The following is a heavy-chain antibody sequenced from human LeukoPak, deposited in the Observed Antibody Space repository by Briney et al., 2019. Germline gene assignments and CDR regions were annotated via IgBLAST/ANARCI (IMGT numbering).Heavy chain of an antibody. CDR1: GYTFTSYY. Sequence: ASVKVSCKASGYTFTSYYMHWVRQAPGQGLEWMGWMNPNSGNTGYAQKFQGRVTMTRNISITTAYVELTDLRSEDTAVYYCARVTAAGTWTFDIWGQGTTVTVSS. J-gene: IGHJ3*02. V-gene: IGHV1-8*02. D-gene: IGHD6-13*01. CDR2: MNPNSGNT. CDR3: ARVTAAGTWTFDI.